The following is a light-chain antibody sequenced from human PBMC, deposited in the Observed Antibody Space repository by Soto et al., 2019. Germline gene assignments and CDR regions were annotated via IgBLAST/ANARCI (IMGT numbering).Light chain of an antibody. V-gene: IGLV2-23*02. Sequence: QSALTQPASVSGSPGQSITISCTGTSSDVGSYNLVSWYQQHPGKAPKLMIYEVSKRPSGVSKRFSGSKSGNTASLTISGLQAEDEANYYCCSYAGRSTHLVLGGGTKITV. CDR3: CSYAGRSTHLV. CDR1: SSDVGSYNL. J-gene: IGLJ2*01. CDR2: EVS.